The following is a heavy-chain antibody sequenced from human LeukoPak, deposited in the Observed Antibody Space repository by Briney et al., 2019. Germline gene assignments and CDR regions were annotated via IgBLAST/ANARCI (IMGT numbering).Heavy chain of an antibody. CDR3: AKSGGSTSFDP. CDR2: IWYDGSNK. V-gene: IGHV3-33*06. CDR1: GFTFSSYG. J-gene: IGHJ5*02. D-gene: IGHD2-2*01. Sequence: GGSLRLSCAASGFTFSSYGMHWVRQAPGKGLEWVAVIWYDGSNKYYADSVKGRFTISRDNSKNTLYLQMNSLRAEDTAVYYCAKSGGSTSFDPRGQGTLVTVSS.